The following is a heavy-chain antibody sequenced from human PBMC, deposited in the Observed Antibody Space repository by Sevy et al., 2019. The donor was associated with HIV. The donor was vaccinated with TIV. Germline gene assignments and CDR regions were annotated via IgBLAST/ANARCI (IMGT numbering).Heavy chain of an antibody. CDR1: GLTFSSYA. D-gene: IGHD1-26*01. Sequence: GGSLRLSCAASGLTFSSYAMSWVRQAPGKGLEWVSGISGSGGSTYYADSVKGRFTISRDNSKNTLYLQMKSLRAEDTAVYYCAKSGRVYYYYMDVWGKGTTVTISS. CDR3: AKSGRVYYYYMDV. CDR2: ISGSGGST. V-gene: IGHV3-23*01. J-gene: IGHJ6*03.